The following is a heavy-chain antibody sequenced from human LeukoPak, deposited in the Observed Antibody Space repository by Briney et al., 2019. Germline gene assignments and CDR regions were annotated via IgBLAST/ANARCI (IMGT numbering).Heavy chain of an antibody. CDR2: IYHSGST. CDR3: ARGNTGYYYGSGSYYNAGYFDY. Sequence: SETLSLTCTVSGYSISSGYYWGWIRQPPGKGLEWIGSIYHSGSTYYNPSLKSRVTISVDTSKNQFSLKLSSVTAADTAVYYCARGNTGYYYGSGSYYNAGYFDYWGQGTLVTVSS. J-gene: IGHJ4*02. CDR1: GYSISSGYY. D-gene: IGHD3-10*01. V-gene: IGHV4-38-2*02.